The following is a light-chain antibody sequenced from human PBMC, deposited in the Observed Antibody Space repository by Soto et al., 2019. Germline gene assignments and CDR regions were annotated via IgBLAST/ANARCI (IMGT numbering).Light chain of an antibody. CDR3: FSHRSGDSHV. CDR1: SSDIGAYNY. Sequence: QSVLTQPASVSGSPGQSITISCTGTSSDIGAYNYVSWYQQYPGKAPKLMIYGVTNRPSGVSNRFSGSKTGNTASLTIPGLQAEDEADYYCFSHRSGDSHVFGTGTKVTVL. CDR2: GVT. J-gene: IGLJ1*01. V-gene: IGLV2-14*01.